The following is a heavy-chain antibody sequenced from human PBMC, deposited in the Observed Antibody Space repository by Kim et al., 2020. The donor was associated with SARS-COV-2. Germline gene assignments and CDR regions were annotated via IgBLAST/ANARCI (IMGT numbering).Heavy chain of an antibody. CDR3: ARGSCGTTSCSLFPRSDYYFYGMDV. Sequence: SETLSLTCGVFGGSFNDYYWSWIRQSPGKGLEWIGEINHGGSARYNPSLKSRVTLSVDTSKNQFSLKLTSVTAADAAVYFCARGSCGTTSCSLFPRSDYYFYGMDVWGQGTTVTVSS. J-gene: IGHJ6*02. V-gene: IGHV4-34*01. CDR1: GGSFNDYY. D-gene: IGHD2-2*01. CDR2: INHGGSA.